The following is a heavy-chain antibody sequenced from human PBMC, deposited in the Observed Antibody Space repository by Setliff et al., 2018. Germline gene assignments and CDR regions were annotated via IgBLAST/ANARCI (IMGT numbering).Heavy chain of an antibody. D-gene: IGHD5-18*01. CDR2: IRQDGFEK. J-gene: IGHJ3*02. CDR3: TTVAIQIWSASGAFDI. V-gene: IGHV3-7*03. CDR1: GFMFRGYL. Sequence: GESLRLSCAASGFMFRGYLMAWVRQAPGKGLEWVASIRQDGFEKHYVDSVKGRFTISRDNGEDSMYLQMSSLRAEDTAVYYCTTVAIQIWSASGAFDIWGRGVLVTVSS.